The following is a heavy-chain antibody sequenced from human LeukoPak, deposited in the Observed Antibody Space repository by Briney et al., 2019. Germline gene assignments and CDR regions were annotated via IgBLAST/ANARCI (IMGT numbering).Heavy chain of an antibody. J-gene: IGHJ4*02. CDR3: ARVLVSLYFDPPYYFDY. V-gene: IGHV1-18*01. CDR1: GYTFTSYG. CDR2: ISAYNGNT. D-gene: IGHD3-16*02. Sequence: GASVKVSCKASGYTFTSYGISWVRQAPGQGLEWMGWISAYNGNTNYAQNLQGRVTMTTDTSTSTAYMELRSLRSDDTAVYYCARVLVSLYFDPPYYFDYWGQGTLVTVSS.